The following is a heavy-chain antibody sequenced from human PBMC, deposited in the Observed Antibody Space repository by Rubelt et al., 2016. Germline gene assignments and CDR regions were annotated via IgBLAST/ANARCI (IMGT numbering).Heavy chain of an antibody. CDR1: GGSISSRFYY. CDR3: ARVPYYYDSSGYYYARFDP. CDR2: IYYDGST. V-gene: IGHV4-39*07. J-gene: IGHJ5*02. Sequence: QLQLQESGPGLVKPSETLSLTCAVSGGSISSRFYYWGWIRQPPGKGLEWIGSIYYDGSTYYDPSLKSRGTISGDPSMNQFSLQLNSVTAADPAVYHCARVPYYYDSSGYYYARFDPWGQGTLVTVSS. D-gene: IGHD3-22*01.